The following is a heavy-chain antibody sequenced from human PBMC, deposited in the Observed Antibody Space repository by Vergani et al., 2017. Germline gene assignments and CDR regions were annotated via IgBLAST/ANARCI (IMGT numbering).Heavy chain of an antibody. V-gene: IGHV3-33*01. J-gene: IGHJ6*02. CDR3: ARGPRMTTVYYYYGMDV. Sequence: QVQLVESGGGVVQPGRSLRLSCAASGFPFSSYGMHWVRQAPGKGLEWVAVIWYDGSNKYYADSVKGRLTISRDNSKNTLYLQMNSLRAEDTAVYYCARGPRMTTVYYYYGMDVWGQGTTVTVAS. D-gene: IGHD4-11*01. CDR1: GFPFSSYG. CDR2: IWYDGSNK.